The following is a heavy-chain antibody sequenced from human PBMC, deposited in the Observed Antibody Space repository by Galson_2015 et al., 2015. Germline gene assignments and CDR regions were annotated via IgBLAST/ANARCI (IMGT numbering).Heavy chain of an antibody. J-gene: IGHJ4*02. CDR1: GFTVSSNY. D-gene: IGHD3-22*01. CDR2: IYSGGST. CDR3: ARATLLYYDSSGYWYYFDY. Sequence: SLRLSCAASGFTVSSNYMSWVRQAPGKGLEWVSVIYSGGSTYYADSVKGRFTISRDNSKNTLYLQMNSLRAEDTAVYYCARATLLYYDSSGYWYYFDYWGQGTLVTVSS. V-gene: IGHV3-53*01.